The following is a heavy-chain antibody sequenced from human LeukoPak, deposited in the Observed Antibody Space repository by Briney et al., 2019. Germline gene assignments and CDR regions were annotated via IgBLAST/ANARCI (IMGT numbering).Heavy chain of an antibody. V-gene: IGHV1-18*01. J-gene: IGHJ4*02. D-gene: IGHD2-15*01. Sequence: ASVKVSCKATGYTFTSYGISWLRQPPGQGLAWMGCISAYNGNTNYAQKLQGRVTMTTDTSTSTAYMELRSLRSDDTAVYYCARDTVVVVAATAVSDYWGQGSLVTVSS. CDR3: ARDTVVVVAATAVSDY. CDR1: GYTFTSYG. CDR2: ISAYNGNT.